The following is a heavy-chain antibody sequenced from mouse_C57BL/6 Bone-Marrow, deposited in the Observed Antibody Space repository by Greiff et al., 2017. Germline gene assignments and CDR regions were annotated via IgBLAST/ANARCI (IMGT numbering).Heavy chain of an antibody. CDR2: INPKNGGT. CDR3: ASSYYGIYYFDY. V-gene: IGHV1-22*01. Sequence: EVQLQQSGPELVKPGASVKMSCTASGFTFTDYNMHWVKQSHGKILEWIGYINPKNGGTSYNQKFTGKATLPVNTSSSPAYMELHILTSEYSAVYSCASSYYGIYYFDYWGQGTTLTVSS. J-gene: IGHJ2*01. D-gene: IGHD1-1*01. CDR1: GFTFTDYN.